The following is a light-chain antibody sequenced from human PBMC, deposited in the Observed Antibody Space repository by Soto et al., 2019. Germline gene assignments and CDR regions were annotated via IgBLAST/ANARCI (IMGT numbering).Light chain of an antibody. CDR3: ISYTDRQSYL. CDR1: SSDIGSYDH. V-gene: IGLV2-14*03. Sequence: QSVLTQPASVSGSPGQSITISCSGTSSDIGSYDHVAWYQQFPGKSPKLIIYAVSDRPSGVSDRFSGSKSGISASLTISGPQTEDEADYYCISYTDRQSYLFGTGTKV. CDR2: AVS. J-gene: IGLJ1*01.